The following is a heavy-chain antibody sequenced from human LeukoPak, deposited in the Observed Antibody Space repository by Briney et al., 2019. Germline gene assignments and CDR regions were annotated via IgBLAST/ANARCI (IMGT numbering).Heavy chain of an antibody. D-gene: IGHD3-10*01. CDR2: IHHSGNT. CDR3: ARQSYDSGSLYYTY. J-gene: IGHJ4*02. Sequence: SETLSLTCAVSGYSISNTYYWGWVRQPPGEGLEWLGGIHHSGNTYYNPSLKGRVTISVDTSKKQFALKLSSVTAADTAVYYCARQSYDSGSLYYTYWGQGTLVTVSS. CDR1: GYSISNTYY. V-gene: IGHV4-38-2*01.